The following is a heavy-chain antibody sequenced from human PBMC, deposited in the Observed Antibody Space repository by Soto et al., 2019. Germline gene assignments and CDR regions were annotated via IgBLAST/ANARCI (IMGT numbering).Heavy chain of an antibody. J-gene: IGHJ4*02. Sequence: QVQLQESGPGLVKRSQTLSLTCTVSGASISSGDYYWTWIRQPPGKGLEWIGSIYYSGSTYYNPSLKSRVTISVDTSNNQFSLNLSSVTAADTAVYYCARANYDSSTYYLDYWGQGTLVTVSS. CDR3: ARANYDSSTYYLDY. CDR1: GASISSGDYY. CDR2: IYYSGST. V-gene: IGHV4-30-4*01. D-gene: IGHD3-22*01.